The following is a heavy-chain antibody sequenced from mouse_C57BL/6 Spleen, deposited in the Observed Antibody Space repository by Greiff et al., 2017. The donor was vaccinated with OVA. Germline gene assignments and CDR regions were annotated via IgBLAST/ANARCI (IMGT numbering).Heavy chain of an antibody. CDR1: GFTFSSYA. V-gene: IGHV5-4*01. CDR3: ARGEGSNHYYAMDY. J-gene: IGHJ4*01. CDR2: ISDGGSYT. D-gene: IGHD1-1*01. Sequence: EVQVVESGGGLVKPGGSLKLSCAASGFTFSSYAMSWVRQTPEKRLEWVATISDGGSYTYYPDNVKGRFTLSRDKAKKNLYLQMSQLKSEDTAMDYGARGEGSNHYYAMDYWGQGTSVTVSS.